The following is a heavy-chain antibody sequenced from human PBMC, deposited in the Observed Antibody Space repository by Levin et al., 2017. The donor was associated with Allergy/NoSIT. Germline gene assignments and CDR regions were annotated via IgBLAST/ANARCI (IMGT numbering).Heavy chain of an antibody. D-gene: IGHD5-18*01. CDR3: ARVAGYSYGYYFDY. Sequence: SETLSLTCAVSGGSISSGGYSWSWIRQPPGKGLEWIGNIYLSGSTYYNPFLKSRVTISVDRSKNQFSLNLSPVTAADTAVYYCARVAGYSYGYYFDYWGQGTLVTVSS. J-gene: IGHJ4*02. V-gene: IGHV4-30-2*01. CDR1: GGSISSGGYS. CDR2: IYLSGST.